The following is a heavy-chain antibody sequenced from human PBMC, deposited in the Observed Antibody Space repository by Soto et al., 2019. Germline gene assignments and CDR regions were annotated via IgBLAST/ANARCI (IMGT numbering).Heavy chain of an antibody. CDR1: GYIFTSYG. CDR3: AIVFWSLLLVPGYRRPGGSGSKSCGFDL. Sequence: QLHLVQSGAEVKKPGASVKVSCKTSGYIFTSYGINWVRQAPGQGLEWMGWISPFNGNTKFAQKFNSRVNITTNTCTPKAYIELQSTRPNDTVMYFCAIVFWSLLLVPGYRRPGGSGSKSCGFDLWGHGTMVPITS. J-gene: IGHJ3*01. CDR2: ISPFNGNT. V-gene: IGHV1-18*01. D-gene: IGHD3-3*01.